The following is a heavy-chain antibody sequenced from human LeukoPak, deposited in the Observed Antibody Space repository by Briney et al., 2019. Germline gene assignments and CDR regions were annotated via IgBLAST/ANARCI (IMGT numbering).Heavy chain of an antibody. CDR3: ARSFRSGYYYYYYMDV. V-gene: IGHV4-59*08. D-gene: IGHD1-26*01. CDR2: IYYSGST. CDR1: GGSISSYY. Sequence: KPSETLSLTCTVSGGSISSYYWSWIRQPPGKGLEWIGYIYYSGSTNYNPSLKSRVTISVDTSKNQFSLKLSSVTAADTAVYYCARSFRSGYYYYYYMDVWGKGTTVTVSS. J-gene: IGHJ6*03.